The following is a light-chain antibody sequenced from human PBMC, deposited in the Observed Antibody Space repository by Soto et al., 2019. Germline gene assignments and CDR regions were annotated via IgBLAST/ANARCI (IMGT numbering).Light chain of an antibody. CDR3: SSCTSSTTPLV. V-gene: IGLV2-14*01. CDR2: EVT. CDR1: SSDIGGYNY. Sequence: QSALTQPASVSGSPGQSITISCTGTSSDIGGYNYVSWYQHHPGKAPQLVIYEVTNRPSGVSNRFSGSKSGNTASLTISGLQPEDEADYYCSSCTSSTTPLVFGTGTKVTVL. J-gene: IGLJ1*01.